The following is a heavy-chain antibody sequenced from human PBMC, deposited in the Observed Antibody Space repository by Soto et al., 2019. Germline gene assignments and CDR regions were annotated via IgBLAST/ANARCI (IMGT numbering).Heavy chain of an antibody. J-gene: IGHJ5*02. CDR3: AREMGACSDSSCYPGPYDS. D-gene: IGHD3-16*01. CDR1: GFTFTSYS. V-gene: IGHV3-48*02. Sequence: PGWSLRLSCAASGFTFTSYSMNLVRQAPGQGLEWVSYITSKSTTIKYADSVKGRFTVSRDNAKNSLYLQLNSLRDEDTAVYYCAREMGACSDSSCYPGPYDSWGQGTLVTVSS. CDR2: ITSKSTTI.